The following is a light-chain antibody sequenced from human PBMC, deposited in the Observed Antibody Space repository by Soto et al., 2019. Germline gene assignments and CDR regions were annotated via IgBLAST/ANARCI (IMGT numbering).Light chain of an antibody. CDR2: EVT. Sequence: QSVLTQPASVSGSPGQSITISCTGTSSDVGSYDLVSWYQQYPGKVPKLMIYEVTKRPPGVSNRFSGYKSGNTASPTISGLQAEDEDDYFCCSHAGSRIYWVFGGGTKLTLL. CDR1: SSDVGSYDL. CDR3: CSHAGSRIYWV. J-gene: IGLJ3*02. V-gene: IGLV2-23*02.